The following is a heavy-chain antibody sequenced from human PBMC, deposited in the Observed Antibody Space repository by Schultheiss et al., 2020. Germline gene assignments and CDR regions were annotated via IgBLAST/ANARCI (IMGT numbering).Heavy chain of an antibody. D-gene: IGHD3-10*01. CDR1: GFTFSSYG. CDR2: ISSSGSTI. J-gene: IGHJ5*02. CDR3: ARLLWFGANWFDP. V-gene: IGHV3-48*04. Sequence: GGSLRLSCAASGFTFSSYGMHWVRQAPGKGLEWVSYISSSGSTIYYADSVKGRFTISRDNAKNSLYLQMNSLRAEDTAVYYCARLLWFGANWFDPWGQGTLVTVYS.